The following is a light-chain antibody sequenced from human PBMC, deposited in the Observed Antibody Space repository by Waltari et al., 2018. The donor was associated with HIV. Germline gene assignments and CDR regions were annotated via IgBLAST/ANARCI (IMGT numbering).Light chain of an antibody. CDR1: QSLVHSSGNTF. CDR3: MQATHFPRT. CDR2: KVS. J-gene: IGKJ2*01. V-gene: IGKV2-24*01. Sequence: VMTQAPLSSPVTVGQPASIPCRSHQSLVHSSGNTFLTWFHQRPGQPPRLLIYKVSKRSPGVPDRISGSGTGTDFTLRIDRVEPEDAGVYFCMQATHFPRTFGQGTKLEIK.